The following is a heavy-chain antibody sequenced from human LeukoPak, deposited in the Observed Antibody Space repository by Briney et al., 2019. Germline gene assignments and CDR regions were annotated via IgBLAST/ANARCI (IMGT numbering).Heavy chain of an antibody. Sequence: SETLSLTCAVYGDSFSGYYWSWLRQPPGKGREWIAEINDRGTTHYNPSLKSRVNISADTSKNQFSLHLDSVTAADTAVYYCARSWAGMYYPFYYFDYWGQGTLVSVSS. D-gene: IGHD1-26*01. CDR1: GDSFSGYY. CDR2: INDRGTT. CDR3: ARSWAGMYYPFYYFDY. V-gene: IGHV4-34*01. J-gene: IGHJ4*02.